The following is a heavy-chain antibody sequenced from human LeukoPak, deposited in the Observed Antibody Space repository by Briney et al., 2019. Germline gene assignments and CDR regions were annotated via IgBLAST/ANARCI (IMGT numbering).Heavy chain of an antibody. Sequence: ASVKVSCKASGGTFSSYAISWVRQAPGQGLEWMGGIIPSFGTANYAQKFQGRVTITADESTSTAYMELSSLRSEDTAVYYCAGGRTDIVVVPATLRNYYFDYWGQGTLVTVSS. J-gene: IGHJ4*02. CDR2: IIPSFGTA. D-gene: IGHD2-2*01. CDR1: GGTFSSYA. CDR3: AGGRTDIVVVPATLRNYYFDY. V-gene: IGHV1-69*13.